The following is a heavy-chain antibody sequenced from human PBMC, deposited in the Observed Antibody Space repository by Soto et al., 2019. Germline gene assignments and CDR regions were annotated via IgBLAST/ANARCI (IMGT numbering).Heavy chain of an antibody. CDR1: GSYISSSSYY. D-gene: IGHD6-19*01. V-gene: IGHV4-39*01. CDR3: ASSGWWYFDY. Sequence: SETLSLTCTVSGSYISSSSYYWGWIRQPPGKGLEWIGSIYYSGSTYYNPSLKSRVTISVDTSKNQFSLKLSSVTAADTAVYYCASSGWWYFDYWGQGTLVTVSS. CDR2: IYYSGST. J-gene: IGHJ4*02.